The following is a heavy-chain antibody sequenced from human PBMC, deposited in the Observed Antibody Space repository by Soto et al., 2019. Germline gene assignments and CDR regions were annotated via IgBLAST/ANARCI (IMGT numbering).Heavy chain of an antibody. D-gene: IGHD1-26*01. CDR3: ATDNGDPTYSGSCSDY. V-gene: IGHV4-59*08. CDR1: GGSISSYY. CDR2: IYYSGST. Sequence: SETLSLTCTVSGGSISSYYWSWIRQPPGKGLEWIGYIYYSGSTNYNPSLKSRVTISVDTSKNQFSLKLSSVTAADTAVYYCATDNGDPTYSGSCSDYWGQGTLVTVSS. J-gene: IGHJ4*02.